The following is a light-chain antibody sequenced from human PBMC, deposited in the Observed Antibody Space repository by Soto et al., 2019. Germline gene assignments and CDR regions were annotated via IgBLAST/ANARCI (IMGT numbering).Light chain of an antibody. J-gene: IGKJ1*01. CDR2: ATS. V-gene: IGKV3-20*01. CDR3: QQYGSSPQT. CDR1: QSVSTYY. Sequence: EIVLTQSPGTLSLSPGERATLSCRASQSVSTYYLAWYQQKPGQAPRLLIYATSSRATGIPDRFSGRGSGTDFTLTISRLEPEDFAVYYCQQYGSSPQTFGQGTKVEIK.